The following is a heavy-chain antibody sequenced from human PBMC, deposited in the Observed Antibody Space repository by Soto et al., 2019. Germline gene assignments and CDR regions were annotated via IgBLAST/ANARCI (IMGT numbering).Heavy chain of an antibody. V-gene: IGHV3-48*01. CDR2: ISSSSSTI. CDR3: ARGPYSYDNSGPWGYFDL. Sequence: GSLRLSCAASGFTFSSYSMNWVRQAPGKGLEWVSYISSSSSTIYYADSVKGRFTISRDNAKNSLYLQMNSLRAEDTAVYYCARGPYSYDNSGPWGYFDLWGRGT. D-gene: IGHD3-22*01. CDR1: GFTFSSYS. J-gene: IGHJ2*01.